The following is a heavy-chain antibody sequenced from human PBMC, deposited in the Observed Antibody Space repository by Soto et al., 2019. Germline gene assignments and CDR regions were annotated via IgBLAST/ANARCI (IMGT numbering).Heavy chain of an antibody. Sequence: GASVKVSCEASGYTFTSYGISSVRQAPGQGLQWMGWISAYNGNANYAQKLQGRVTMTTDTSTSTAYMELRSRRSDDTAVYYCARDTYCSGGSCYNKYFDYWGQGTLVTVSS. CDR2: ISAYNGNA. CDR1: GYTFTSYG. CDR3: ARDTYCSGGSCYNKYFDY. D-gene: IGHD2-15*01. V-gene: IGHV1-18*01. J-gene: IGHJ4*02.